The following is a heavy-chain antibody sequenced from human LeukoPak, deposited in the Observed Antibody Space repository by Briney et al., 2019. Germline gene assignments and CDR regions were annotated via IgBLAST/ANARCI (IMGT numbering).Heavy chain of an antibody. V-gene: IGHV5-51*01. J-gene: IGHJ5*02. Sequence: PGESLKISCKGSGYSFTSYWIGWVRQMPGKGLEWMGIIYPGDSDTRYSPSFQGQVTISADKSISTAYLQWSSLKASDTAMYYCARQRCGGDCYTNWFDPWGQGTLVTVSS. D-gene: IGHD2-21*02. CDR2: IYPGDSDT. CDR3: ARQRCGGDCYTNWFDP. CDR1: GYSFTSYW.